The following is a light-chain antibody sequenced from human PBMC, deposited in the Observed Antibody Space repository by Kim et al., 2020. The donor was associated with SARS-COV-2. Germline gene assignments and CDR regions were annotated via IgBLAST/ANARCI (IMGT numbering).Light chain of an antibody. CDR2: GAS. V-gene: IGKV3-15*01. J-gene: IGKJ2*01. CDR3: EQYNDSEYT. Sequence: EIVMTQSPATLSVSPGERATLSCRASQTVSSNLAWYQQKPGQAPRLLIYGASTRATGIPSRFSGSGSGTEFTLTISSLQSEDFAVYSCEQYNDSEYTFGRGTKVEF. CDR1: QTVSSN.